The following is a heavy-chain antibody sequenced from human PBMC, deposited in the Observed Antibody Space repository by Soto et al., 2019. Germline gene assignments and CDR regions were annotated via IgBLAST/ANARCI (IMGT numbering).Heavy chain of an antibody. CDR1: GFTFSSYA. D-gene: IGHD2-15*01. V-gene: IGHV3-30-3*01. J-gene: IGHJ4*02. Sequence: GGSLRLSCAASGFTFSSYAMHWVRQAPGKGLEWVAVISYDGSNKYYADSVKGRFTISRDNSKNTLYLQMNSLRAEDTAVYYWARDRDCSGGSCLDYWGQGTLVTVSS. CDR3: ARDRDCSGGSCLDY. CDR2: ISYDGSNK.